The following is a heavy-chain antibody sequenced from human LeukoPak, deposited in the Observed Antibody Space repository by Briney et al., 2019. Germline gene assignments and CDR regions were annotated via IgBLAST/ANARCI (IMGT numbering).Heavy chain of an antibody. CDR3: ARSGYSSSWYIWFDP. V-gene: IGHV4-4*07. J-gene: IGHJ5*02. D-gene: IGHD6-13*01. Sequence: SETLSLTCTVSGGSISVYYWSWIRQPAGKGLEWIGRIYTSGSTNYNPSLKSRVTISVDTSKNQFSLKLNSVTAADTAVYYCARSGYSSSWYIWFDPWGQGTLVTVSS. CDR1: GGSISVYY. CDR2: IYTSGST.